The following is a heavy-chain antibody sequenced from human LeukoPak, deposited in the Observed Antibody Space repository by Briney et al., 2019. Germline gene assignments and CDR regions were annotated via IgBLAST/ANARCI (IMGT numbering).Heavy chain of an antibody. CDR2: IKRKTDGGTT. D-gene: IGHD3-22*01. V-gene: IGHV3-15*01. CDR3: TTRRPYFYDTSTYYFFDY. CDR1: GFTFNNAW. J-gene: IGHJ4*02. Sequence: GGSLRLSCAASGFTFNNAWMSWVRQTPGKGLEWVGRIKRKTDGGTTDYAAPVEGRFTISRDDSKNTLYLQMNSLKTEDTAVYYCTTRRPYFYDTSTYYFFDYWGQGTLVTVSS.